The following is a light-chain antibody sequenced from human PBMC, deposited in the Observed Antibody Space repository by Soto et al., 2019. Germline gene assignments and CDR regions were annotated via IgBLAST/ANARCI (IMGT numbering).Light chain of an antibody. V-gene: IGKV3-15*01. CDR1: QSVSSN. Sequence: EIVMTQSPATLSVSLGEGVTLSCRASQSVSSNLAWYQKKPGQAPRLLIYGASTRATGIPARFSGSGSGTEFTLTISSLQSEDSAIYYCQQYTDWPRPFGLGTKVDIK. J-gene: IGKJ1*01. CDR3: QQYTDWPRP. CDR2: GAS.